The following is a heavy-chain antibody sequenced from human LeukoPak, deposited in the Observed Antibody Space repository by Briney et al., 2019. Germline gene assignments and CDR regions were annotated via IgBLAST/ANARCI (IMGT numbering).Heavy chain of an antibody. V-gene: IGHV1-8*01. CDR2: MNPNSGNT. Sequence: ASVKVSCKASGYTFTSYDINWVRQATGQGLEWMGWMNPNSGNTGYAQKFRGRVTMTRNTSISTAYMELSSLRSEDTAVYYCARGSDIVVVVAAEYYFDYWGQGTLVTVSS. CDR1: GYTFTSYD. J-gene: IGHJ4*02. CDR3: ARGSDIVVVVAAEYYFDY. D-gene: IGHD2-15*01.